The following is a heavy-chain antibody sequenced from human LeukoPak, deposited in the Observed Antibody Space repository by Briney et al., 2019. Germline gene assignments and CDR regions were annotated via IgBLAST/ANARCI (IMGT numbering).Heavy chain of an antibody. CDR2: IYYSGST. CDR3: ARAPHSYDTGTYSVQQYFDL. J-gene: IGHJ2*01. CDR1: GGSINSYY. V-gene: IGHV4-59*01. D-gene: IGHD3-22*01. Sequence: SETLSLTCTVSGGSINSYYWSWIRQPPGKGLEWIGYIYYSGSTNYNPSLKSRLTISVDASKNQFSLKLSSVTAADTAVYYCARAPHSYDTGTYSVQQYFDLWGRGTLVAVSS.